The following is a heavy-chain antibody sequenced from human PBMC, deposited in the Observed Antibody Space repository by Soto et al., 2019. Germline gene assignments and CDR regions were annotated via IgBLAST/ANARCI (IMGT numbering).Heavy chain of an antibody. D-gene: IGHD3-22*01. CDR2: IIPIFGTA. V-gene: IGHV1-69*06. CDR1: GGTFSSCV. Sequence: SVEVSCKASGGTFSSCVISWVRQAPGQGLEWMGGIIPIFGTANYAQKFQGRVTITADKSTSIAYMELSSLRSEDTAVYYCARVNYYDSSGHVSDWGQGTLVTVSS. CDR3: ARVNYYDSSGHVSD. J-gene: IGHJ4*02.